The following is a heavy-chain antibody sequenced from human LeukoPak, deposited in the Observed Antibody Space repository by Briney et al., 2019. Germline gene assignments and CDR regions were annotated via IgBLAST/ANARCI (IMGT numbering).Heavy chain of an antibody. D-gene: IGHD4-17*01. V-gene: IGHV1-18*01. J-gene: IGHJ4*02. CDR3: ARAGATLTTHFDF. CDR2: ISGSNGNT. CDR1: GYNFPIFG. Sequence: ASVKVSCKASGYNFPIFGISWVRQAPGQGLEWMGWISGSNGNTNYAQRLQGRVTMTTDTSTSTAYVELTSLTSDDTAIYYCARAGATLTTHFDFWGQGTLVTVSS.